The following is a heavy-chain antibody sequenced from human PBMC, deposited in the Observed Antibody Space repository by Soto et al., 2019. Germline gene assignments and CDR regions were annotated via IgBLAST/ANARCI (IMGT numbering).Heavy chain of an antibody. Sequence: QVQLVQSGAEVKKPGASVKVSCKASGYTFTSYYMHWVRQAPGQGLEWMGIINPSGGSTSYAQKFQGRVTMTRDTSTCTVYMELSSLRSEDPAVYYCVMALRQHLRLNPPAFDIWGQGTMVTVSS. D-gene: IGHD6-13*01. CDR1: GYTFTSYY. J-gene: IGHJ3*02. CDR3: VMALRQHLRLNPPAFDI. CDR2: INPSGGST. V-gene: IGHV1-46*01.